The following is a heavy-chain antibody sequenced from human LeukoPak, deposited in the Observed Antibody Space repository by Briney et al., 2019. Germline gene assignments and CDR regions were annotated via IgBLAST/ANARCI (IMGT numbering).Heavy chain of an antibody. CDR2: IWYDGSNK. CDR3: AKGGYGYQNWFDP. D-gene: IGHD5-18*01. J-gene: IGHJ5*02. CDR1: GFTFSSYG. V-gene: IGHV3-33*06. Sequence: GGSLRLSCAASGFTFSSYGLHWVRQAPGKELEWVAVIWYDGSNKYYADSVKGRFTISRDNSKNTLYLQMNSLRAEDSAVYYCAKGGYGYQNWFDPWGQGTLVTVSS.